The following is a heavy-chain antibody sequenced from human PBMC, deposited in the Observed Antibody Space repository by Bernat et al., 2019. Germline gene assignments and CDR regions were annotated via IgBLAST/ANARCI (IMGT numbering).Heavy chain of an antibody. J-gene: IGHJ4*02. CDR3: ARDKSDYYGSSGYLYY. Sequence: QVRLVESGGGVVQPGRSLRLSCAASGFSFSSYAMYWVRQAPGKGLEWVAVISYDGSNKYYADSVKGRFTISRDSSKNTVYLQMNTLRADDTAVYYCARDKSDYYGSSGYLYYWGQGSLVTVSS. CDR1: GFSFSSYA. CDR2: ISYDGSNK. D-gene: IGHD3-22*01. V-gene: IGHV3-30-3*01.